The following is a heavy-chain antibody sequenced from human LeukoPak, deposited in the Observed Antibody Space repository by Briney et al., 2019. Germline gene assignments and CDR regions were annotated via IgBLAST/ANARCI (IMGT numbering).Heavy chain of an antibody. Sequence: GGSLRLSCAASGFTFSNYAMHWVRQAPGKGLEWVADISYDASSKYYADSVKGRFTISRDNSKDTLFLQMNSLRAEDTALYYCAKLPRSSGLPSSWGQGTLVTVSS. J-gene: IGHJ5*02. CDR3: AKLPRSSGLPSS. CDR1: GFTFSNYA. CDR2: ISYDASSK. V-gene: IGHV3-30*04. D-gene: IGHD3-22*01.